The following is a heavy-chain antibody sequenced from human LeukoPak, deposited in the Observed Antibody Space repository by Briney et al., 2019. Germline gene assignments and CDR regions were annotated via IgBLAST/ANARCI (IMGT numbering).Heavy chain of an antibody. Sequence: SETLSLTCAVYGGSFSGYYWSWIRQPPGKGLEWIGEINHSGSTNYNPSLKSRVTISVDTSKNQFSLKLSSVTAADTAVYYCARDITMVRGVITRPFYGMDVWGQGTTVTVSS. CDR1: GGSFSGYY. V-gene: IGHV4-34*01. CDR3: ARDITMVRGVITRPFYGMDV. D-gene: IGHD3-10*01. CDR2: INHSGST. J-gene: IGHJ6*02.